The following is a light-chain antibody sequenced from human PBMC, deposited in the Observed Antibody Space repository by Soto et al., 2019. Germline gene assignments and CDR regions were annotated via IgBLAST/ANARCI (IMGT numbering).Light chain of an antibody. CDR2: EVS. V-gene: IGLV2-8*01. CDR3: SAYAGSPYLYV. Sequence: QSVLTQPPSASGSPGQSVTISCTGTSFDVGGYNYVSWYQQHPGKAPQVLMYEVSKRPLGVPDRFSGSKSGNTASLTVSGLQAEDEADYYCSAYAGSPYLYVFGSGTKVTVL. CDR1: SFDVGGYNY. J-gene: IGLJ1*01.